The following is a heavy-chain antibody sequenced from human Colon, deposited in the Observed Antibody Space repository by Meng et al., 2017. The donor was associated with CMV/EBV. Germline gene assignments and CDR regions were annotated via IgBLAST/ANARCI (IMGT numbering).Heavy chain of an antibody. CDR1: GFTVSSTH. CDR3: ARGYSGTSS. V-gene: IGHV3-66*01. J-gene: IGHJ4*02. D-gene: IGHD1-26*01. CDR2: IYSVGST. Sequence: VGSGGDLVRAGGSLRPSCAASGFTVSSTHMSWGRQAPGKGLEWVSVIYSVGSTFYADSVKGRFTISRDNSKNTLYLQMNSLSAEDTAVYYCARGYSGTSSWGQGTLVTVSS.